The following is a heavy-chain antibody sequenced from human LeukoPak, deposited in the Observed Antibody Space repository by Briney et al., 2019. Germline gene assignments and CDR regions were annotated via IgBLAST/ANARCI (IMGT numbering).Heavy chain of an antibody. CDR3: ARDRIAAAGDSDY. CDR1: GYTFTDYY. D-gene: IGHD6-13*01. Sequence: ASAKVSCKASGYTFTDYYMHWVRQAPGQGLEWMGWINPNSGGTYYAQKFQGRVTMTRDTSISTAYMELSRLRSDDTAVYYCARDRIAAAGDSDYWGQGTLVTVSS. J-gene: IGHJ4*02. CDR2: INPNSGGT. V-gene: IGHV1-2*02.